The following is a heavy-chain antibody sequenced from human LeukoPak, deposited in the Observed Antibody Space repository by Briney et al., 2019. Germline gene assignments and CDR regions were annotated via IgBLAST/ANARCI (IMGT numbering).Heavy chain of an antibody. J-gene: IGHJ4*02. D-gene: IGHD2-2*01. Sequence: GGSLGLSCAASGFTVSSSYMTWVRQAPGKGLEWVSITYADGYTFYADSVKGRFPISRDSSKNTLCLQMNSLRAEDTAMYYCARGLRHCDRTSCFQPFDCWGQGTLVTVSS. CDR1: GFTVSSSY. CDR3: ARGLRHCDRTSCFQPFDC. CDR2: TYADGYT. V-gene: IGHV3-53*01.